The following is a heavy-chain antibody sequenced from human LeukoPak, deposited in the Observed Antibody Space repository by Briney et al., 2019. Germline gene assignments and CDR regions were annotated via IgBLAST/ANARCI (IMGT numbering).Heavy chain of an antibody. V-gene: IGHV4-34*01. CDR1: GGSFSGFY. CDR3: ARTYSSGQGAYY. J-gene: IGHJ4*02. D-gene: IGHD6-19*01. CDR2: INHSGST. Sequence: PSETLSLTCAVYGGSFSGFYWSWIRQPPGKGLEWIGEINHSGSTNYNPSFQSRVTISVDTSNNQFSLRLSSVTAADTALYYCARTYSSGQGAYYWGQGALVTVSA.